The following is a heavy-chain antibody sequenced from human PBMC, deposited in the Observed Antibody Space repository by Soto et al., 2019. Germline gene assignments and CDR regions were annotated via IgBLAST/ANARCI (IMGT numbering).Heavy chain of an antibody. D-gene: IGHD1-1*01. CDR3: VRDGTKTLRDWFDP. V-gene: IGHV4-4*07. J-gene: IGHJ5*02. CDR1: GASICGFY. CDR2: IYATGTT. Sequence: SETLSLTCTVSGASICGFYWSWIRKSAGKGLEWIGRIYATGTTDYNPSLKSRVMMSVDTSKKQFSLKLRSVTAADTAVYYCVRDGTKTLRDWFDPWGQGISVTFS.